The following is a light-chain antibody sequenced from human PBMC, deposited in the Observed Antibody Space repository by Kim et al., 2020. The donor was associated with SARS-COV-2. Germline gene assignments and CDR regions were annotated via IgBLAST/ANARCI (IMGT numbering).Light chain of an antibody. CDR2: RNN. CDR3: AAWDDSLSGRV. Sequence: GQRVTISCSGSSSNIGSNYVYWYQQLPGTAPKLLIYRNNQRPSGVPDRFSGSKPGTSASLAISGLRSEDEADYYCAAWDDSLSGRVFGGGTQLTVL. CDR1: SSNIGSNY. V-gene: IGLV1-47*01. J-gene: IGLJ3*02.